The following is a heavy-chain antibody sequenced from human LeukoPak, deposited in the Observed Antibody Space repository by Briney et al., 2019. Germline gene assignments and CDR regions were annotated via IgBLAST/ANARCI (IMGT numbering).Heavy chain of an antibody. V-gene: IGHV3-74*01. J-gene: IGHJ4*02. D-gene: IGHD3-10*02. CDR3: ARDFFVSGESLFGC. CDR1: GFTFSSYW. CDR2: INTDGSTT. Sequence: GGSLRLSCAASGFTFSSYWMHWGRQAPRTGLVWVSRINTDGSTTTYADSVKGRFAISRDNAKSTLYLHMNSLRAEDTAEYICARDFFVSGESLFGCGGQETLVTVPA.